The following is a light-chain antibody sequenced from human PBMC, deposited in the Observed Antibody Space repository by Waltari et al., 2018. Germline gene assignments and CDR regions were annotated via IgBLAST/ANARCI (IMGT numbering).Light chain of an antibody. CDR1: GSNIGAGYD. J-gene: IGLJ2*01. CDR3: QSYDTSLSVV. V-gene: IGLV1-40*01. CDR2: GVN. Sequence: QSVLTQPPSVSGAPGQRVTISCTGSGSNIGAGYDTPWYQQLPGKAPRLLIYGVNTRPLGCPDRFFGSQSGTSASLAITGLQAEDEADYYCQSYDTSLSVVFGGGTKLTVL.